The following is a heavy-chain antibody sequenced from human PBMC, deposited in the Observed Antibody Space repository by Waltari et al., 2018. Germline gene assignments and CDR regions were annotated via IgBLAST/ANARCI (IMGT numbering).Heavy chain of an antibody. J-gene: IGHJ4*02. CDR2: IHHSGNT. CDR1: GYFISSGYY. CDR3: AREGGYYDSSGSYFYYFDY. V-gene: IGHV4-38-2*02. D-gene: IGHD3-22*01. Sequence: QVQLQESGPGLVKPSETLSLTCGVSGYFISSGYYWGWIRQPPGKGLEWIGSIHHSGNTYYNSSLKSRVTITLDTSENQFSLRLTSVTAADTAVYFCAREGGYYDSSGSYFYYFDYWGQGTLVTVSS.